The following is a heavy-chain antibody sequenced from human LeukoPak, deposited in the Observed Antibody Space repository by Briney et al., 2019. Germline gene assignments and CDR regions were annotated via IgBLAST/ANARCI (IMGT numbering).Heavy chain of an antibody. CDR3: ARATMTDAFDI. CDR1: GFTFSSYS. J-gene: IGHJ3*02. Sequence: GGSLRLSCAASGFTFSSYSMNWVRQAPGKGLEWVSSISSSSSYIYYADSVKGRFTISRDNAKNTLYLQMNSLRAEDTAVYYCARATMTDAFDIWGQGTMVTVSS. CDR2: ISSSSSYI. D-gene: IGHD3-22*01. V-gene: IGHV3-21*01.